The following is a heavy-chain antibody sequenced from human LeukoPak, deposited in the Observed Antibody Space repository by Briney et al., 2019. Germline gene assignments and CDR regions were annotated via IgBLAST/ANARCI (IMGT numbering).Heavy chain of an antibody. Sequence: SETLSLTCTVSGGSIRSSSYYWGWIRQPPGKGLEWIGSIYYSGSTYYNPSLKSRVTISVDTSKNQFSLKLSSVTAADTAVYYCARVVQSTDSSGFYLPEYFQHWGQGTLVTVSS. CDR2: IYYSGST. V-gene: IGHV4-39*01. CDR1: GGSIRSSSYY. CDR3: ARVVQSTDSSGFYLPEYFQH. J-gene: IGHJ1*01. D-gene: IGHD3-22*01.